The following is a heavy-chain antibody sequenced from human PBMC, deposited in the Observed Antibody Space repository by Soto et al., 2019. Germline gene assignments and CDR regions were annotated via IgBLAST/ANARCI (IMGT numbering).Heavy chain of an antibody. V-gene: IGHV1-46*01. CDR1: GYTFTSYY. CDR3: ARSIMITFGGVIVTEHDAFDI. Sequence: ASVKVSCKASGYTFTSYYMHWVRQAPGQGLEWMGIINPSGGSTSYAQKFQGRVTMTRNTSISTAYMELSSLRSEDTAVYYCARSIMITFGGVIVTEHDAFDIWGQGTMVTVS. CDR2: INPSGGST. J-gene: IGHJ3*02. D-gene: IGHD3-16*02.